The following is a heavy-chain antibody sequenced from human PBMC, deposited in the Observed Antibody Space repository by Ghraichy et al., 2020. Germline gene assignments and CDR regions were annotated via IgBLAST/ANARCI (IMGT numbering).Heavy chain of an antibody. D-gene: IGHD2-21*01. CDR1: GFTFSSSP. CDR3: ARDSAYSFDY. V-gene: IGHV3-48*02. CDR2: ISTRSSII. Sequence: GGSPRLSCAASGFTFSSSPMNWVRQAPGKGLEWVSHISTRSSIIDYVDSVKGRFTISRDDAKNSLYLQMNSLRDEDTAVYYCARDSAYSFDYWGQGTLVTVSS. J-gene: IGHJ4*02.